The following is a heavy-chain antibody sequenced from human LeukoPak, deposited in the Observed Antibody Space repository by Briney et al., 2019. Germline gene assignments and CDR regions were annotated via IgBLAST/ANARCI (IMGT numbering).Heavy chain of an antibody. V-gene: IGHV3-23*01. CDR1: GFTFRSYA. J-gene: IGHJ3*02. D-gene: IGHD3-9*01. Sequence: TGGSLRLSCAASGFTFRSYAMTWVRQAPGQGLEWVSGISGSGGSTYYADSVKGRFTISRDNSKNTLYLQMNSLRAEDTAVYYCARSAGEDYDILTGYSKGAFDIWGQGTMVTVSS. CDR3: ARSAGEDYDILTGYSKGAFDI. CDR2: ISGSGGST.